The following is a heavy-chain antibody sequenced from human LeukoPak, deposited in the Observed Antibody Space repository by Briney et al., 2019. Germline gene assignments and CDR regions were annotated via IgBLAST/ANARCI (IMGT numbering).Heavy chain of an antibody. D-gene: IGHD3-22*01. Sequence: TSETLSLTCTVSGGSISTYYWSWIRQPPGKGPEWIGYSYYSGNSNYNPSLKSRVTISVDTSKNQFSLKLSSVTAADTAVYYCAGLGASGNGYLSWFDPWGQGTLVTVSS. CDR2: SYYSGNS. CDR1: GGSISTYY. V-gene: IGHV4-59*01. CDR3: AGLGASGNGYLSWFDP. J-gene: IGHJ5*02.